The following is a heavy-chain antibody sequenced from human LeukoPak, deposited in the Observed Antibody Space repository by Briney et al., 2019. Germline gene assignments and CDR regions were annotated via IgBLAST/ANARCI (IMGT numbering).Heavy chain of an antibody. Sequence: GGSLRLSCSASGFTFSRRQMVWVRQAPGKGLEWVSYSSYNAKIVLHADSVKGRFTISRDNAKNSLYLQMDSLRVEDTAVYFCARASYTGFDLHFDQWGQGTLVTVSS. J-gene: IGHJ4*02. D-gene: IGHD5-12*01. V-gene: IGHV3-48*03. CDR3: ARASYTGFDLHFDQ. CDR1: GFTFSRRQ. CDR2: SSYNAKIV.